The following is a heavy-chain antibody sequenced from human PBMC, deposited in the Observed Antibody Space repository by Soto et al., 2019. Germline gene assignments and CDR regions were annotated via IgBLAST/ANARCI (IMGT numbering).Heavy chain of an antibody. J-gene: IGHJ3*01. D-gene: IGHD6-13*01. V-gene: IGHV1-3*01. CDR2: INAANGNT. CDR3: GVPALRISAGGFGVFDF. CDR1: GYIFTSYA. Sequence: ASVKVSCKASGYIFTSYAFHWVRLAPGHRLEWMGWINAANGNTKYSQKLQGRITITRDTSASTAYMGLSSLRSEDTAVYYCGVPALRISAGGFGVFDFGGKGTWAPVSP.